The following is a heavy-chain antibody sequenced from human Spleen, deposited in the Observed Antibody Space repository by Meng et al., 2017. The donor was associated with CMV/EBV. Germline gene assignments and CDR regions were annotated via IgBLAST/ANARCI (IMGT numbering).Heavy chain of an antibody. D-gene: IGHD3-3*01. CDR1: GGTLSTYT. CDR2: ITPIFGPA. V-gene: IGHV1-69*05. CDR3: ARDDNDFWSGSYL. J-gene: IGHJ4*02. Sequence: SVKVSCKASGGTLSTYTISWVRQAPGQGLEWMGKITPIFGPAHYAQKFQGRVTITTDESTSTAYMELSSLRSEDTAVYYCARDDNDFWSGSYLWGQGTLVTVSS.